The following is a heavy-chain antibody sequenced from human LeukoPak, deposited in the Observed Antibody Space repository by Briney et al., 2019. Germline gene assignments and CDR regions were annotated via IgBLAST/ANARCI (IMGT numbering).Heavy chain of an antibody. J-gene: IGHJ4*02. V-gene: IGHV4-59*01. D-gene: IGHD3-3*02. CDR1: GGSISSYY. Sequence: SETLSLTCTVSGGSISSYYWSWIRQPPGKGLEWIGYIYYSGSTNYNPSLKSRVTISVDTSKNQFSLNLSSVTAADTAVYYCTRALLEGSLDYWGQGTLVTVSS. CDR3: TRALLEGSLDY. CDR2: IYYSGST.